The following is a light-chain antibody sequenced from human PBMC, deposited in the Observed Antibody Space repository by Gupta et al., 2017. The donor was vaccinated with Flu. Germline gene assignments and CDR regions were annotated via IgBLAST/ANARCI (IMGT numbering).Light chain of an antibody. Sequence: PSSLSASVGDRVTITCRASQSISSYLNWYQQKPGKAPKLLIYAASSLQSGVPSRFSGSGSGTDFTLTISRLQPEDFATYYCQQRDSTPPTFGQGTKVEIK. CDR3: QQRDSTPPT. CDR2: AAS. J-gene: IGKJ1*01. V-gene: IGKV1-39*01. CDR1: QSISSY.